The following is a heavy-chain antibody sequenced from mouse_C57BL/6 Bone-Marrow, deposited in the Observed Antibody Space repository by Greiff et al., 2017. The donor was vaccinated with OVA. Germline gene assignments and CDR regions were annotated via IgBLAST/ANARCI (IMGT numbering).Heavy chain of an antibody. CDR2: IYPGSGST. CDR1: GYTFTSYW. CDR3: ARDYYGSSPYWYFDV. V-gene: IGHV1-55*01. Sequence: QVQLQQPGAELVKPGASVKMSCKASGYTFTSYWITWVKQRPGQGLAWIGDIYPGSGSTNYNEKFKSKATLTVDTSSSTAYMQLSSLTSEDSAVYYCARDYYGSSPYWYFDVWGTGTTVTVSS. D-gene: IGHD1-1*01. J-gene: IGHJ1*03.